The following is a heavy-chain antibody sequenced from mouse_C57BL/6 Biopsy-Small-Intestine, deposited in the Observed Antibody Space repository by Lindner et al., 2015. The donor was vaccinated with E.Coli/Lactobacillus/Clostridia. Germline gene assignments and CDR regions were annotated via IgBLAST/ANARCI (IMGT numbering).Heavy chain of an antibody. CDR3: VGQFAY. J-gene: IGHJ3*01. CDR1: GFTFNTYG. CDR2: MRTRRNNYAT. V-gene: IGHV10-1*02. Sequence: VQLQESGGRLVQPQGSLKLSCAASGFTFNTYGMYWIRQAPGKGLEWVARMRTRRNNYATYYADSVKDRFTISRDDSQSMLYLQMNNLKTEDTAMYYCVGQFAYWGQGTLVTVSA.